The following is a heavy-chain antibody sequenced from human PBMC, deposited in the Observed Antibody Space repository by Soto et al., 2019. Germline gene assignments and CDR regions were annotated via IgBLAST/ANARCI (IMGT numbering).Heavy chain of an antibody. D-gene: IGHD3-22*01. CDR2: VYYSGST. J-gene: IGHJ2*01. CDR1: GDSINNNDYY. Sequence: QLHESGPGVVKPSETLSLTCTVSGDSINNNDYYWNWIRQTPGKGLEWIGYVYYSGSTYYIPSLKSRLSMSVDTSKNQFSLKLSSVTAADTAIYYCARMSYYYDKWYFDLWGRGTLVNVSS. CDR3: ARMSYYYDKWYFDL. V-gene: IGHV4-30-4*01.